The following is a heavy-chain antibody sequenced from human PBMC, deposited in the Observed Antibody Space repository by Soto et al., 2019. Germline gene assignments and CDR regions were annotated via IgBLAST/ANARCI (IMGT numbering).Heavy chain of an antibody. Sequence: ASMKVSCRASGYDLTDHYIHWVRQAPGQGLEWMGIISPDGGSTRYSQKFQARITITRDTSTSTVYMELSSLRSEDTAVYYCARAPRGGVIIVITSAQIDYWGQGTLVTVSS. CDR1: GYDLTDHY. D-gene: IGHD3-10*01. J-gene: IGHJ4*02. CDR2: ISPDGGST. CDR3: ARAPRGGVIIVITSAQIDY. V-gene: IGHV1-46*01.